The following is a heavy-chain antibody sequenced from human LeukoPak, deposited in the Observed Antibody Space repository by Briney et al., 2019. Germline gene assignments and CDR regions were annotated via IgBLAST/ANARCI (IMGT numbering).Heavy chain of an antibody. CDR2: VGISSGNT. D-gene: IGHD5-12*01. CDR3: ARDHRYAFDN. J-gene: IGHJ4*02. V-gene: IGHV3-48*04. Sequence: GGSLRLSCAASGFTFSSYAMSWARQAPGKGLEWISYVGISSGNTKYAASVKGRFTISGDSAKNSVFLQMNNLRVEDTAVYYCARDHRYAFDNWGQGTLVTVSS. CDR1: GFTFSSYA.